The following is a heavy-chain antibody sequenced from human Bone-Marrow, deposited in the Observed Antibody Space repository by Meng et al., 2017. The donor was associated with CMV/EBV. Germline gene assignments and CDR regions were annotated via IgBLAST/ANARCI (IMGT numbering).Heavy chain of an antibody. Sequence: GGSLRLSCAASGFTFSDYYMSWIRQPPGKGLEWISSISGDSSTIYYADSVKGRFVISRDNAKNSLSLQMNSLRAEDTAIYYCSTRRAGEFDYWGQGTLVTVSS. CDR2: ISGDSSTI. CDR3: STRRAGEFDY. CDR1: GFTFSDYY. D-gene: IGHD7-27*01. J-gene: IGHJ4*02. V-gene: IGHV3-11*01.